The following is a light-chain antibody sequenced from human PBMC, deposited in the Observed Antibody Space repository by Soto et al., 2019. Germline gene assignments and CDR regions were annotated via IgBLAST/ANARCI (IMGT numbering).Light chain of an antibody. V-gene: IGKV3-20*01. CDR1: QSVSSSY. J-gene: IGKJ2*01. Sequence: EIVLTQSPGTLSLSPGERATLSCRASQSVSSSYLAWYQQTPGQAPRLLIYGASSRATGIPDRFSGSGSGTDFTLTISRLEPEDFAVYYCQQYGNSPTFGQGTKLEIK. CDR3: QQYGNSPT. CDR2: GAS.